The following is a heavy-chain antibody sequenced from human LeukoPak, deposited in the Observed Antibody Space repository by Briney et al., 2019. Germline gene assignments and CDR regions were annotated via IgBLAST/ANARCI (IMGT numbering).Heavy chain of an antibody. V-gene: IGHV3-30*04. CDR3: ARAVVVVAATSDPKEYNWFDP. CDR2: ISYDGSNK. Sequence: GGSLRLSCAASGFTFSSYAMHWVRQAPGKGLEWVAVISYDGSNKYYADSVKGRFTISRDNSKNTLYLQMNSLRAEDTAVYYCARAVVVVAATSDPKEYNWFDPWGQGTLVTVSS. J-gene: IGHJ5*02. CDR1: GFTFSSYA. D-gene: IGHD2-15*01.